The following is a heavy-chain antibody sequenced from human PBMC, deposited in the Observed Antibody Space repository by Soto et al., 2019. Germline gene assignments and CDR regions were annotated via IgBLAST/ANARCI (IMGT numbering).Heavy chain of an antibody. CDR2: FDPEDGET. D-gene: IGHD3-3*01. J-gene: IGHJ4*02. CDR1: RGTFSSYA. V-gene: IGHV1-24*01. CDR3: ATGRYDFWSGYLIDY. Sequence: ASVKVSCKASRGTFSSYAISWVRQAPGQGLEWMGGFDPEDGETIYAQKFQGRVTMTEDTSTDTAYMELSSLRSEDTAVYYCATGRYDFWSGYLIDYWGQGTLVTVSS.